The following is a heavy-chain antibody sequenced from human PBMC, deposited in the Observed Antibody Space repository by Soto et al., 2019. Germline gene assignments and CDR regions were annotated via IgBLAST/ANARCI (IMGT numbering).Heavy chain of an antibody. V-gene: IGHV3-23*01. CDR3: AKDLNPENYYDYGYFDY. CDR1: GFTFSSYA. Sequence: GGSLRLSCAASGFTFSSYAMSWVRQAPGKGLEWVSAISCSGGSTYYADSVKGRFTISRDNSKNTLYLQMNSLRAEDTAVYYCAKDLNPENYYDYGYFDYWGQGTLVTVSS. CDR2: ISCSGGST. D-gene: IGHD3-22*01. J-gene: IGHJ4*02.